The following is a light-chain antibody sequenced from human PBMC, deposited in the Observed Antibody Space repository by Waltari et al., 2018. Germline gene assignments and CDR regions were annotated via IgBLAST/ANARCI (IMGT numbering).Light chain of an antibody. V-gene: IGLV2-23*02. Sequence: QSALTQPAPASWPPGQAIPLSCTVTRSDVAISTLVSWYQQHLGKVPTPIIYEVYKRPSGVSNHFSGSKSGNTASLTISGLRAEDEADYYCCSYAGSRTYVFGTGTKVTVL. J-gene: IGLJ1*01. CDR2: EVY. CDR3: CSYAGSRTYV. CDR1: RSDVAISTL.